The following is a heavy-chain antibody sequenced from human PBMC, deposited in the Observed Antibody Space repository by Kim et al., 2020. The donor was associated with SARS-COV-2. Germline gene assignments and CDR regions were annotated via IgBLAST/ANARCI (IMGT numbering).Heavy chain of an antibody. D-gene: IGHD6-19*01. J-gene: IGHJ4*02. CDR1: GGSISSYY. Sequence: SETLSLTCTVSGGSISSYYWSGIGQPPGKGLEWIGYSYYSGSTNYNPSLKSRVTISVDTSKNQFSLKLSSVTAADTAVYYCAREEQSGWTDYFDYWGQGTLVSVSS. V-gene: IGHV4-59*01. CDR2: SYYSGST. CDR3: AREEQSGWTDYFDY.